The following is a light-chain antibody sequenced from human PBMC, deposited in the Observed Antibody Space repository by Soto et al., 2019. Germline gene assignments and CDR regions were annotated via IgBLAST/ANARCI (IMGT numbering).Light chain of an antibody. CDR2: DVS. CDR3: SSYTSSSTLV. CDR1: SSDVGAYNY. Sequence: QSALTQPASVSGSPGQSITISCTGTSSDVGAYNYVSWYQQHPGKAPKLMIFDVSDRPSRVSNRFSGSKSGNTASLTISGLQAEDEADYYCSSYTSSSTLVFGGGTKLTVL. V-gene: IGLV2-14*01. J-gene: IGLJ2*01.